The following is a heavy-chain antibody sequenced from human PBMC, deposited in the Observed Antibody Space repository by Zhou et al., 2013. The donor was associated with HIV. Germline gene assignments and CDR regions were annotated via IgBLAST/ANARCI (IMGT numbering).Heavy chain of an antibody. J-gene: IGHJ4*02. CDR2: INPGGNIK. V-gene: IGHV1-46*01. CDR1: GYTFVNYY. D-gene: IGHD3-22*01. Sequence: QVQLVQSGAEVKKPGASVKVSCKASGYTFVNYYIHWVRQAPGQGLDYMGVINPGGNIKSYAQKFQGRVSMTTDTSTSTAYMELSSLRSEDTAVYYCVRAYYYDSQTEPNANLGWYYLDYWGQGTLVTVSS. CDR3: VRAYYYDSQTEPNANLGWYYLDY.